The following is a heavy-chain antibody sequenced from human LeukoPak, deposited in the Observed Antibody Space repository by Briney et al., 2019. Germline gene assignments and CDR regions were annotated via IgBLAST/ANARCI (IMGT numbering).Heavy chain of an antibody. D-gene: IGHD1-26*01. Sequence: GGSLRLSCTASGFTFGDYAMSWVRQAPGKGLEWVGFIRSKAYGGTTEYAASVKGRFTISRDDSKSIAYLQMNSLKTEDTAVYYCTRGLVGASGYWGQGTLVTVSS. CDR1: GFTFGDYA. V-gene: IGHV3-49*04. CDR2: IRSKAYGGTT. J-gene: IGHJ4*02. CDR3: TRGLVGASGY.